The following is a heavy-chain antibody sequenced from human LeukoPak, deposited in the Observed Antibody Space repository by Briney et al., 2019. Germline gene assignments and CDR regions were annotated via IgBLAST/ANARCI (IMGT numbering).Heavy chain of an antibody. CDR2: IRYDGSNK. Sequence: GGSLRLSCAASGFTFSSYGMHWVRQAPGKGLEWVAFIRYDGSNKYYADSVRGRFTISRDNSKNTLYLQMNSLRAVDTALYYCAKDWGSGSYYNPRGFVDYWGQGTLVTVSS. V-gene: IGHV3-30*02. J-gene: IGHJ4*02. CDR1: GFTFSSYG. CDR3: AKDWGSGSYYNPRGFVDY. D-gene: IGHD3-10*01.